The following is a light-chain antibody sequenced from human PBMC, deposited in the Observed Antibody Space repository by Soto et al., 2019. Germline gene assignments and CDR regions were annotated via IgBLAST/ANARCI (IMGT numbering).Light chain of an antibody. V-gene: IGKV1-39*01. CDR1: HIVMKD. CDR2: AAS. Sequence: MTQSPATLSVSPGERATLSCRASHIVMKDLAGYQQKPGKAPKLLIYAASSLQSGVPSRFSGSGSGTDFTLTISSLQPEDFATYYCQQSYSTPLTFGGGTKVEIK. J-gene: IGKJ4*01. CDR3: QQSYSTPLT.